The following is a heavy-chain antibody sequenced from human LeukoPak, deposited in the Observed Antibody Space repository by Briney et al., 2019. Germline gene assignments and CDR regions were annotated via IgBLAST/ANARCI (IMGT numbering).Heavy chain of an antibody. D-gene: IGHD6-6*01. CDR2: IYSGGST. J-gene: IGHJ4*02. CDR3: ASTPIAARRRGYYFDY. Sequence: PGGSLRLSCAASGFTVSSNYMSWVRQAPGKGLEWVSVIYSGGSTYYADSVKGRFTISRDNSKNTLYLQMNSLRAEDTAVYYCASTPIAARRRGYYFDYWGQGTLVTVSS. V-gene: IGHV3-66*01. CDR1: GFTVSSNY.